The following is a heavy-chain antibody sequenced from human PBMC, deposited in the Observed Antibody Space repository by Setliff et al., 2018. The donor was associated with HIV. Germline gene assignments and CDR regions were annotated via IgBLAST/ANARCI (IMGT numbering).Heavy chain of an antibody. CDR3: ARDVKTYDI. J-gene: IGHJ3*02. V-gene: IGHV3-7*05. CDR2: IKQDGSER. Sequence: LRLSCAASGFTFTTYWMGWVRQAPGKGLEWVANIKQDGSERKYVDSVKGRFSISRDNAKNSMYLQMNSLRAEGTAIYYCARDVKTYDIWGQGTMVTVSS. CDR1: GFTFTTYW.